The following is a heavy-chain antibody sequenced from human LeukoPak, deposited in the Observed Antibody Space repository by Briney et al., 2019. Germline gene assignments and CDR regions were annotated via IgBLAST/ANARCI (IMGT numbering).Heavy chain of an antibody. CDR3: AKDNPLDY. Sequence: TSGGSLRLSCAASGFTFSSYCMNWVRQAPGKGLEWVSSISSSSNYIYYADSVKGRFTISRDNSKNTVYLHINSLRTEDTALYYCAKDNPLDYWGQGTLVIVSS. V-gene: IGHV3-21*01. CDR1: GFTFSSYC. D-gene: IGHD1-14*01. CDR2: ISSSSNYI. J-gene: IGHJ4*02.